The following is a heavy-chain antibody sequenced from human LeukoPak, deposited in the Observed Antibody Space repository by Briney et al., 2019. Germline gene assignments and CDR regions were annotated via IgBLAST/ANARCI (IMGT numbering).Heavy chain of an antibody. Sequence: ASVKVSCKASGYTFTSYDINWVRRATGQGLEWMGWMNPNSGNTGYAQKFQGRVTITRNTSISTAYMELSSLRSEDTAVYYCARSYSSSSSPFDYWGQGTLVTVSS. CDR3: ARSYSSSSSPFDY. V-gene: IGHV1-8*03. CDR1: GYTFTSYD. D-gene: IGHD6-6*01. CDR2: MNPNSGNT. J-gene: IGHJ4*02.